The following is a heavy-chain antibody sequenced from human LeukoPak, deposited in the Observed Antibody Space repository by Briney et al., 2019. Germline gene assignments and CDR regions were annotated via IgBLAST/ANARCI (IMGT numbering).Heavy chain of an antibody. CDR3: AKGSGINHYHWIDP. CDR1: EFTFSNYA. Sequence: QSGGSPRLSCAASEFTFSNYAMNWVRQAPGKGLEWVPGISGGGGSTYYADSVKGRFTISRDNSKNTLYLQMDSLRAEDTALYYCAKGSGINHYHWIDPWGQGTLVTVSS. J-gene: IGHJ5*02. D-gene: IGHD1-14*01. V-gene: IGHV3-23*01. CDR2: ISGGGGST.